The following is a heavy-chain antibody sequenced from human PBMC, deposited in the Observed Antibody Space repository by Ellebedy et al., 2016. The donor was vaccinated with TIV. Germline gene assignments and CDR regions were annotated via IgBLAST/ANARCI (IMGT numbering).Heavy chain of an antibody. Sequence: SVKVSCKASGGTSNNYAINWVRQAPGQGLEWMGMINPSGGSTSYAQKFQGRVTMTRDTSTSTVYMELSSLRSEDTAVYYCTCLQLGIADYFDYWGQGALVTVSS. CDR3: TCLQLGIADYFDY. CDR1: GGTSNNYA. CDR2: INPSGGST. V-gene: IGHV1-46*02. D-gene: IGHD6-13*01. J-gene: IGHJ4*02.